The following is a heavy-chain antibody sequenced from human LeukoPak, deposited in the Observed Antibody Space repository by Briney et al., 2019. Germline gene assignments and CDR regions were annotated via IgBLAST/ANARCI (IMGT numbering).Heavy chain of an antibody. J-gene: IGHJ4*02. Sequence: SETLSLTCTVSGDSISTSNSYWGWIRQPPGKGLQWIGYIYHSGITYYNSSLNSRVSISVDTAANQFSLELRSVTAADTAIYYCAGVSVGWAPDYWGQGTLVTVSS. V-gene: IGHV4-39*07. CDR3: AGVSVGWAPDY. CDR1: GDSISTSNSY. D-gene: IGHD6-19*01. CDR2: IYHSGIT.